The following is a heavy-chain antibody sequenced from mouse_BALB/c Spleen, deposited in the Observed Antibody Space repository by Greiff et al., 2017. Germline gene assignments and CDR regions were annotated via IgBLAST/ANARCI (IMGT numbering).Heavy chain of an antibody. CDR3: AREGGNYGFAY. D-gene: IGHD2-1*01. V-gene: IGHV1-67*01. CDR1: GYTFTDYA. J-gene: IGHJ3*01. CDR2: ISTYYGNT. Sequence: VKLQESGPELVRPGVSVKISCKGSGYTFTDYAMHWVKQSHAKSLEWIGVISTYYGNTNYNQKFKGKATMTVDKSSSTAYMELARLTSEDSAIYYCAREGGNYGFAYWGQGTLVTVSA.